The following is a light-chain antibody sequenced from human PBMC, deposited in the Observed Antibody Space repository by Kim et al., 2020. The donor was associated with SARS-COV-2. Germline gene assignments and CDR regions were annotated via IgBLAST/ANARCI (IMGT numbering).Light chain of an antibody. V-gene: IGKV3-15*01. Sequence: EIVMTQSQATLSVSPGEGATLSCRASQSVSSDLAWYQQKPGQAPRLLIYGASTRATGIPARVSGSGSGTEFTLTISSLQSEDFAVYYCQQYNEWPFTFGPGTKVDIK. J-gene: IGKJ3*01. CDR3: QQYNEWPFT. CDR2: GAS. CDR1: QSVSSD.